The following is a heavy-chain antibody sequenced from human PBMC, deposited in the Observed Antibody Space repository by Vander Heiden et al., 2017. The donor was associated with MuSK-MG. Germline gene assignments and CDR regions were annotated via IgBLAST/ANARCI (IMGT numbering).Heavy chain of an antibody. V-gene: IGHV3-43*02. CDR1: GCTFDDYA. J-gene: IGHJ5*02. CDR3: SGSWYYEGFDP. D-gene: IGHD3-16*01. CDR2: ISGDGGST. Sequence: EVEVTESGGCVAQPGGSPRLACAAPGCTFDDYAMQWVRQAPGKGLEWVSLISGDGGSTYDSDSVKGRFTIARDNIKNSLYLKLHRLRTEDTALGCGSGSWYYEGFDPRFQ.